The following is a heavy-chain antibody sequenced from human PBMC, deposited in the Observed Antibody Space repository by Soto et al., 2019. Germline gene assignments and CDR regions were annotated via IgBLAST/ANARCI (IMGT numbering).Heavy chain of an antibody. D-gene: IGHD2-21*01. Sequence: PGGSLRLCCTASGFTFGDYPMSWFRQAPGKGLEWVGFIRSKAYGGTTEYAASVKGRFTISRDDSKSIAYLQMNSLKTEDTAVYYCARAGIRTSFDYWGQGTLVTVSS. CDR2: IRSKAYGGTT. CDR3: ARAGIRTSFDY. CDR1: GFTFGDYP. J-gene: IGHJ4*02. V-gene: IGHV3-49*03.